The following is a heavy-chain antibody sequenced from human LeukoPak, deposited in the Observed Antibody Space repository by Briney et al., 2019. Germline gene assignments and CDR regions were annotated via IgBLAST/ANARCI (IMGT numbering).Heavy chain of an antibody. D-gene: IGHD2-2*01. Sequence: SETLSLTCTVSGGSISSGGYYWSWIRQPPGKGLEWIGYIYYSGSTYYNPSLKSRVTISVDTSKNQFSLKLSSVTAADTAVYYCARAVRDIVVVPAASPMDVWGKGTTVTVSS. V-gene: IGHV4-30-4*08. CDR1: GGSISSGGYY. CDR2: IYYSGST. J-gene: IGHJ6*03. CDR3: ARAVRDIVVVPAASPMDV.